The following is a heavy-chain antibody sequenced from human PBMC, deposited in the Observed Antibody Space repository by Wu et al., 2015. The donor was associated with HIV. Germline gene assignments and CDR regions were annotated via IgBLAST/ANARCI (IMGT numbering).Heavy chain of an antibody. CDR3: ARVHYDYGDYGLPTY. D-gene: IGHD4-17*01. CDR2: INPNTDAT. V-gene: IGHV1-2*02. Sequence: QVQLVQSGAEVKQPGASVKVACKSHGYTFADYYIHWVRQAPGQGLEWMGWINPNTDATLYAQNFQGRVTITTDTSISTLYMELNSLKSDDTAVYFCARVHYDYGDYGLPTYWGQGTLITVSS. CDR1: GYTFADYY. J-gene: IGHJ4*03.